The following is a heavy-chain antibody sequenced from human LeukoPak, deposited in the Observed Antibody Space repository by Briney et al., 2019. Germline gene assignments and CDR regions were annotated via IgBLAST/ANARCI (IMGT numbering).Heavy chain of an antibody. V-gene: IGHV3-74*01. D-gene: IGHD1-1*01. CDR1: GFTFSSFE. CDR2: INTDGSTT. J-gene: IGHJ6*02. CDR3: ARGDWNAYLRYYYYSMDV. Sequence: GGSLRLSCAASGFTFSSFEMNWVRQAPGKGLVWVSHINTDGSTTTYADSVKGRFTISRDNAENTVYLQMNSLRAEDTAVYYCARGDWNAYLRYYYYSMDVWGQGPTVIV.